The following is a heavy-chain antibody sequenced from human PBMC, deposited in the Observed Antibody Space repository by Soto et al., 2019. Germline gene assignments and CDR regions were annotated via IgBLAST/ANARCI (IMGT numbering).Heavy chain of an antibody. V-gene: IGHV3-48*02. CDR2: IGSTGTTM. D-gene: IGHD3-10*01. Sequence: EVQLVESGGGLVQPGGSLRLSCAASGITFSTYSINWVRQAPGKGLEWISFIGSTGTTMYYADSVKGRFTISRDNAKISLYLQMNSLRDEDTAVYYCARAGAGRRGSGSCPLDYWGQGTLVTVSS. CDR3: ARAGAGRRGSGSCPLDY. J-gene: IGHJ4*02. CDR1: GITFSTYS.